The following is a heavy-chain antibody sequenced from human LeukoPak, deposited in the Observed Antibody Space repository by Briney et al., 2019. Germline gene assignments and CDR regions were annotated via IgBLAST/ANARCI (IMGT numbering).Heavy chain of an antibody. V-gene: IGHV3-33*03. CDR2: IWYDGSNK. J-gene: IGHJ4*02. D-gene: IGHD3-16*01. CDR1: GFTFSSYG. Sequence: PGGSLRLSCAASGFTFSSYGMHWVRQAPGKGLEWVAVIWYDGSNKYYADSVKGRFTISRDDAKNSLYLQMNSLRAEDTAVYYCASLGGVDYWGQGTLVTVSS. CDR3: ASLGGVDY.